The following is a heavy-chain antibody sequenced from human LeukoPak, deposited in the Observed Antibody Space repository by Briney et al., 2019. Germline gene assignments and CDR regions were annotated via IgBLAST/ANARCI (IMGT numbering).Heavy chain of an antibody. V-gene: IGHV4-4*02. CDR1: GGSISSSHW. D-gene: IGHD3-10*01. CDR2: IYHSGST. CDR3: ARDGPPPYGSGSLDY. J-gene: IGHJ4*02. Sequence: SETLSLTCAVSGGSISSSHWWSWVRQPPGKGLEWIGEIYHSGSTNYNPSLKSRVTISVDKSKNQFSLKLSSVTAADTAVYYCARDGPPPYGSGSLDYWGQGTLVTVSS.